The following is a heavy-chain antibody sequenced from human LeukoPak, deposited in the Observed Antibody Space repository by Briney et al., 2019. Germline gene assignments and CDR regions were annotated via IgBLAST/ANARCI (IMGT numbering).Heavy chain of an antibody. CDR3: AREVAYTDYDFGLDS. D-gene: IGHD3-3*01. J-gene: IGHJ4*02. CDR1: GFTFRSYE. Sequence: GSLRLSCVASGFTFRSYEMNWVRQAPGKGLEWLSYISSDGSAIYYADSVKGRFTISRDNAKNSLFLQMIGLRAEDTSIYYCAREVAYTDYDFGLDSWGQGSLVTVSS. V-gene: IGHV3-48*03. CDR2: ISSDGSAI.